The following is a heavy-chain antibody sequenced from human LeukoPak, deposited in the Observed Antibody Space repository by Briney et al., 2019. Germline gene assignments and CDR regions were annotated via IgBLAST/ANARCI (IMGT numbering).Heavy chain of an antibody. D-gene: IGHD6-13*01. J-gene: IGHJ4*02. Sequence: NPSETLCLTCTASRGTISTGSYYWGCHPQPPGKGLEYIGSISYSGTTYYNPSLKGRVTISVDTSKNHFYLNMSSVSAADTAVYYCARSSAGGSFDYWGQGTLVTVSS. V-gene: IGHV4-39*02. CDR2: ISYSGTT. CDR1: RGTISTGSYY. CDR3: ARSSAGGSFDY.